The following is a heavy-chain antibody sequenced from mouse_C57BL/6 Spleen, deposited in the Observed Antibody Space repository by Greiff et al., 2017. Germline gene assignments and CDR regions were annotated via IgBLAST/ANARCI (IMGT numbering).Heavy chain of an antibody. CDR3: ARSPNYVYWYFDV. D-gene: IGHD2-1*01. CDR2: IYPGAGDT. CDR1: GYAFSSYW. J-gene: IGHJ1*03. Sequence: QVQLQQSGAELVKPGASVKISCKASGYAFSSYWMNWVKQRPGKGLEWIGQIYPGAGDTKYNVKFKGKATLTADKSSSTAYMKRNSLTSEDSAVYFCARSPNYVYWYFDVWDTGTTVTVAS. V-gene: IGHV1-80*01.